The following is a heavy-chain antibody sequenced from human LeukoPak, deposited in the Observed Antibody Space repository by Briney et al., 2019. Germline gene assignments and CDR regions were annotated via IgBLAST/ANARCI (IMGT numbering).Heavy chain of an antibody. CDR3: VKDRCDRTTCPEV. CDR2: INQDGSEK. J-gene: IGHJ4*02. V-gene: IGHV3-7*03. Sequence: GGSLRLSCAASGFTFSRYWMSWVRQAPGKGLEWVANINQDGSEKYYVDSVKGRFTISRDNSKNTLHLQMSSLRAEDTALYYCVKDRCDRTTCPEVWGQGTLVTVSS. CDR1: GFTFSRYW. D-gene: IGHD2-2*01.